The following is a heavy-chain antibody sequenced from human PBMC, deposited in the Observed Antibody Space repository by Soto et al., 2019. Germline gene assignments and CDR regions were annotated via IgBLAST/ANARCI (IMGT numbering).Heavy chain of an antibody. V-gene: IGHV3-23*01. CDR2: ISGSGDNT. J-gene: IGHJ4*01. Sequence: GWSLRLSCKASGFSVSDYAMTWVRQAPGKGLEWVSVISGSGDNTFYAASVKGRFAISRDNSKNVLYLQMNSLSADDAAVYFCAKGRAITVYGVDILFDYWGLGTLVTVSS. D-gene: IGHD3-3*01. CDR1: GFSVSDYA. CDR3: AKGRAITVYGVDILFDY.